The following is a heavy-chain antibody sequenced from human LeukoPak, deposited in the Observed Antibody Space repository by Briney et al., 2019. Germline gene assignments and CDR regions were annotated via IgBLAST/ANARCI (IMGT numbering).Heavy chain of an antibody. CDR2: VSNSGSSI. Sequence: GGSLRLSCAASGFTFSDEYMSWVRQAPGKGLEWISCVSNSGSSIYYADSVKGRFSISRDNVKNSLYLQMNSLRVKDTAVYYCARDGAYSASNFWGQGTMVAVSS. CDR1: GFTFSDEY. J-gene: IGHJ3*01. D-gene: IGHD6-13*01. V-gene: IGHV3-11*01. CDR3: ARDGAYSASNF.